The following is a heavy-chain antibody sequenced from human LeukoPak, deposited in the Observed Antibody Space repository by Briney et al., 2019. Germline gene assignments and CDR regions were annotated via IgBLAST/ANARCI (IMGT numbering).Heavy chain of an antibody. V-gene: IGHV4-59*01. CDR2: IYYSGST. CDR1: GGSIGSYY. J-gene: IGHJ4*02. CDR3: ASGYYGTRTLAFDY. D-gene: IGHD4-17*01. Sequence: SETLSLTCTVSGGSIGSYYWGWIRQPPGKGLEWIGYIYYSGSTNYNPSLKSRVTISVDTSKNQFSLKLSSVTAADTAVYYCASGYYGTRTLAFDYWGQGTLVTVSS.